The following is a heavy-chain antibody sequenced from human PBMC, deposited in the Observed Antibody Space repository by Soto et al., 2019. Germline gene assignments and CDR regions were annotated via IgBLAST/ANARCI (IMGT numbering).Heavy chain of an antibody. CDR1: GYTFTSYG. CDR2: INPNSGGT. Sequence: GASVKVSCKASGYTFTSYGISWVRQAPGQGLEWMGWINPNSGGTNYAQKFQGWVTMTRDTSISTAYMELSRLRSDDTAVYYCARTRPNYDFWSGYSRGLLPLNYYGMDVWGQGTTVTVSS. J-gene: IGHJ6*02. V-gene: IGHV1-2*04. CDR3: ARTRPNYDFWSGYSRGLLPLNYYGMDV. D-gene: IGHD3-3*01.